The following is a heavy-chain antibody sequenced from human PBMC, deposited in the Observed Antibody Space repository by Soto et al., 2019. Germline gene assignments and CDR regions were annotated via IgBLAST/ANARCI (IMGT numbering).Heavy chain of an antibody. J-gene: IGHJ6*02. V-gene: IGHV4-59*01. CDR3: ARRVTTEHMGRYYYYYGMDV. Sequence: SETLSLTCTVSGGSISSYYWSWIRQPPGKGLEWIGYIYYSGSTNYNPSLKSRVTISVDTSKNQFSLKLCSVTAADTAVYYCARRVTTEHMGRYYYYYGMDVWGQGTTVTVSS. CDR1: GGSISSYY. D-gene: IGHD4-17*01. CDR2: IYYSGST.